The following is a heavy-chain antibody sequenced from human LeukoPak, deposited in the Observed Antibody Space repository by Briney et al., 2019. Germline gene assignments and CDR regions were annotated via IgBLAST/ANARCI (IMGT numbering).Heavy chain of an antibody. CDR1: GFTFSSYG. CDR3: ARETGDFDS. D-gene: IGHD7-27*01. J-gene: IGHJ4*02. V-gene: IGHV3-33*01. Sequence: GRSLRLSCAASGFTFSSYGMHWVRQAPGKGLEWVAVIWYDGSNKYYADSVKGRFTISRDNSKNTLYLQMNSLRAEDTAVYYCARETGDFDSWGQGTLVIVSS. CDR2: IWYDGSNK.